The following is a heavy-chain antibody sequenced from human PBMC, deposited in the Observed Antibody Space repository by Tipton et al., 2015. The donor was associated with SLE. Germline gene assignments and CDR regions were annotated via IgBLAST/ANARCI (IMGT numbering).Heavy chain of an antibody. CDR3: AREEWLSFDY. V-gene: IGHV3-21*01. J-gene: IGHJ4*02. Sequence: SLRLSCAASGFTFSSYAMNWVRQAPGKGLEWVSSISSSSSYIYYADSVKGRFTISRDNAKNPLYLQMNSLRAEDTAVYYCAREEWLSFDYWGQGTLVTVSS. CDR1: GFTFSSYA. D-gene: IGHD3-3*01. CDR2: ISSSSSYI.